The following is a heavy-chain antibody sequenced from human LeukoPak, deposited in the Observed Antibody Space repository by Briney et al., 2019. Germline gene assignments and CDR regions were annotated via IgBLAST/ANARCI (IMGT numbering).Heavy chain of an antibody. Sequence: GGSLRLSCAASEFTFSSYAMHWVRQAPGEGLEWVALISYDGSSKYYADSVKGRFTISRDNSKNTLYLQMNSLRAEDTAVYYCAKDVGRVGASPFDIWGQGTMVTVSS. J-gene: IGHJ3*02. CDR2: ISYDGSSK. V-gene: IGHV3-30-3*01. CDR1: EFTFSSYA. D-gene: IGHD1-26*01. CDR3: AKDVGRVGASPFDI.